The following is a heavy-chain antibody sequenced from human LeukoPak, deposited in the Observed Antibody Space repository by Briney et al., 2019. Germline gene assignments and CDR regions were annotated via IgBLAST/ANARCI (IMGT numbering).Heavy chain of an antibody. CDR2: VHYTGKT. D-gene: IGHD3-22*01. CDR1: GDSINSSY. J-gene: IGHJ4*02. CDR3: ARGYYDRSGSSNPFDS. Sequence: SETLSLTCTVSGDSINSSYWSWLRQPPGKGLEWVGYVHYTGKTNYNRSLNNQATISVDMSKNQFSLTLTSVTLAHTAVYYCARGYYDRSGSSNPFDSWGQGTLVTVSA. V-gene: IGHV4-59*13.